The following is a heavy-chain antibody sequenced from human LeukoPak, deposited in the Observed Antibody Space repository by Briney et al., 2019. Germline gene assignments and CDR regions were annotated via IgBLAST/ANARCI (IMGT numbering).Heavy chain of an antibody. CDR3: ARAFTQLRWQGDAFDI. J-gene: IGHJ3*02. D-gene: IGHD4-23*01. Sequence: SETLSLTCTVSGGSISSSSYYWGWIRQPPGKGLEWIGSIYYSGSTYYNPSLKSRVTISVDTSKNQFSLKLSSVTAADTAVFYCARAFTQLRWQGDAFDIWGQGTMVTVSS. CDR1: GGSISSSSYY. V-gene: IGHV4-39*07. CDR2: IYYSGST.